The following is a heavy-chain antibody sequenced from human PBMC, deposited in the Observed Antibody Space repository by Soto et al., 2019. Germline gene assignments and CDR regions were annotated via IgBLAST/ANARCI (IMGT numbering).Heavy chain of an antibody. CDR2: IYYSGST. CDR1: GGSISSYY. Sequence: SETLSLTCTVSGGSISSYYWSWIRQPPGKGLEWIGYIYYSGSTNYNPSLKSRVTISVDTSKNQFSLKLSSVTAADTAVYYCARSYGDYDPRNWFDPWGQGNLVTVSS. V-gene: IGHV4-59*01. CDR3: ARSYGDYDPRNWFDP. J-gene: IGHJ5*02. D-gene: IGHD4-17*01.